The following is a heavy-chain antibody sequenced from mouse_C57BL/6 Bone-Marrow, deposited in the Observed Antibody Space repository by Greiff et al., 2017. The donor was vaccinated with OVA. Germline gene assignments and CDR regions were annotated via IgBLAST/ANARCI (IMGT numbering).Heavy chain of an antibody. J-gene: IGHJ1*03. CDR1: GFTFSSYG. D-gene: IGHD2-4*01. CDR2: ISSGGSYT. V-gene: IGHV5-6*01. Sequence: EVQGVESGGDLVKPGGSLKLSCAASGFTFSSYGMSWVRQPPDKRLEWVATISSGGSYTYYPDSVKGRFTISRDNAKNTLYLQMSSLKSEDTAMYYCASPIYYDYGGYWYFDVWGTGTTVTVSS. CDR3: ASPIYYDYGGYWYFDV.